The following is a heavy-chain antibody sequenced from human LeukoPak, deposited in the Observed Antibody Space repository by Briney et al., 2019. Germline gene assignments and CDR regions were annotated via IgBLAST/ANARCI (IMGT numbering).Heavy chain of an antibody. CDR3: AELGITMIGGV. CDR2: ISSSGSTI. V-gene: IGHV3-48*03. J-gene: IGHJ6*04. Sequence: GGSLRLSCAASGFTFSSYEMNWVRQAPGKWLEWVSYISSSGSTIYYADSVKGRFTISRDNAKNSLYLQMNSLRAEGTAVYYCAELGITMIGGVWGKGTTVTTSS. D-gene: IGHD3-10*02. CDR1: GFTFSSYE.